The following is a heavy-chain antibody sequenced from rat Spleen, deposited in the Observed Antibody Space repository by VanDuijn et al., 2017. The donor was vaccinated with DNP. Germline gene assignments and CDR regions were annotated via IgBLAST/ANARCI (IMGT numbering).Heavy chain of an antibody. CDR2: ISYFGDNT. CDR1: GFTFSDYY. Sequence: EVQLVESGGGLVQPGRSLKLSCAASGFTFSDYYMAWVRQAPTKGLELVAYISYFGDNTYSGDSVKGRFTISRNNPKSTLYLQMDSLRSEDTASYYCTTWGWLCGMDAWGQGTSVTVSS. J-gene: IGHJ4*01. D-gene: IGHD1-12*03. V-gene: IGHV5-20*01. CDR3: TTWGWLCGMDA.